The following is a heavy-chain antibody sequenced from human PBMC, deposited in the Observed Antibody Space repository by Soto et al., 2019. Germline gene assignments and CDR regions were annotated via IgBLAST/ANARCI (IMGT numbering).Heavy chain of an antibody. CDR1: GGTFSSYA. D-gene: IGHD2-2*01. Sequence: QVQLVQSGAEVKKPGSSVKVSCKASGGTFSSYAISWVRQAPGQGLEWMGGIIPIFGTANYAQKFQGRVTITADDSTSTAYMELSSLRSEDTAVYYCARGAVPAATYYYYGMDVWGQGTTVTVSS. V-gene: IGHV1-69*01. CDR3: ARGAVPAATYYYYGMDV. J-gene: IGHJ6*02. CDR2: IIPIFGTA.